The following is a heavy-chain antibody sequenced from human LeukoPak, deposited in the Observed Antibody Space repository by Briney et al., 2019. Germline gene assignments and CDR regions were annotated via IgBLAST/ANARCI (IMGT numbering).Heavy chain of an antibody. CDR2: IYYSGST. J-gene: IGHJ3*02. V-gene: IGHV4-59*01. Sequence: PSETLSLTCTVSGGSISSYYWSWIRQPPGKGLEWIGYIYYSGSTNYNPSLKSRVTISVDTSKNQFSLKLSSVTAADTAVYYCATRYCSGGSCYRNDAFDIWGQGTMVIVSS. CDR1: GGSISSYY. CDR3: ATRYCSGGSCYRNDAFDI. D-gene: IGHD2-15*01.